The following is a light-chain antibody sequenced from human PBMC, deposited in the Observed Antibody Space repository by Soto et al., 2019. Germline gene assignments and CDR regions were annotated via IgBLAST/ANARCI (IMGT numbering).Light chain of an antibody. CDR3: QHYGCSGT. V-gene: IGKV3-20*01. Sequence: ELVLTQSPGTLSLSPGERATLSCRASQSVSNNYLAWYQQKPGQATRLIIYGSSIKAAGIPDRCSGSWSRADFTLTISRLEPEYVAVYYCQHYGCSGTFGQGTKVEIK. J-gene: IGKJ1*01. CDR1: QSVSNNY. CDR2: GSS.